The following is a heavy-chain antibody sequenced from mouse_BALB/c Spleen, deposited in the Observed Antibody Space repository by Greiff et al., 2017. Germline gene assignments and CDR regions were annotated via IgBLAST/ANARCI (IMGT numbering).Heavy chain of an antibody. Sequence: VQLKESGAELVKPGASVKLSCTASGFNIKDTYMHWVKQRPEQGLEWIGRIDPANGNTKYDPKFQGKATITADTSSNTAYLQLSSLTSEDTAVYYCAEAYYGFYYAMDYWGQGTSVTVSS. CDR3: AEAYYGFYYAMDY. CDR2: IDPANGNT. CDR1: GFNIKDTY. J-gene: IGHJ4*01. V-gene: IGHV14-3*02. D-gene: IGHD2-9*01.